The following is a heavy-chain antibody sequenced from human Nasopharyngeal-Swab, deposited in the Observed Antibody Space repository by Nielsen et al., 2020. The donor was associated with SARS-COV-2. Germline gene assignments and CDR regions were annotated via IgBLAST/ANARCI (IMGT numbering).Heavy chain of an antibody. Sequence: GESLKISCAASGFIFSGYAMSWIRQAPGKGLEWVSYISSSGSTIYYADSVKGRFTISRDNAKNSLYLQMNSLRAEDTAVYYCARDRGSGYYDSSGYYYFPDYWGQGTLVTVSS. J-gene: IGHJ4*02. CDR2: ISSSGSTI. D-gene: IGHD3-22*01. CDR1: GFIFSGYA. V-gene: IGHV3-11*01. CDR3: ARDRGSGYYDSSGYYYFPDY.